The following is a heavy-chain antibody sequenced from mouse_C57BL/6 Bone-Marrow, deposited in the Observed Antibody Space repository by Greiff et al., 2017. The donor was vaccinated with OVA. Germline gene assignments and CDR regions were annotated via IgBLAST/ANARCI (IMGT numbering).Heavy chain of an antibody. D-gene: IGHD1-1*01. CDR1: GYTFTNYW. CDR3: ARRYGSSEDYFDY. Sequence: QVQLQQSGAELVRPGTSVKMSCKASGYTFTNYWIGWAKQRPGHGLEWIGDIYPGGGYTNYNEKFKGKATLTADKSSSTAYMQFSSLTSEDSAIYYCARRYGSSEDYFDYWGQGTTLTVSS. V-gene: IGHV1-63*01. J-gene: IGHJ2*01. CDR2: IYPGGGYT.